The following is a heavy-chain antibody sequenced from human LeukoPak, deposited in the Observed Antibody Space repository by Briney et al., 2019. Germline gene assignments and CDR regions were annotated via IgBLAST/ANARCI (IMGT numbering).Heavy chain of an antibody. J-gene: IGHJ4*02. D-gene: IGHD2-15*01. V-gene: IGHV4-4*07. CDR2: IYSNENT. Sequence: PSETLSLTCTVSGGSITSYYRSWIRQPAGKGLEWIGRIYSNENTNYNPSLKRRVTISEDTSKNQFSLKLSSVTAADAAVYYCARGGTTPYYFDRCLQGTLVTVSS. CDR1: GGSITSYY. CDR3: ARGGTTPYYFDR.